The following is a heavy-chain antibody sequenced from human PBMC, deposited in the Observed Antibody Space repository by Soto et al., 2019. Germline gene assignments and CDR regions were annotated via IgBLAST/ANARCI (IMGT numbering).Heavy chain of an antibody. D-gene: IGHD2-2*01. J-gene: IGHJ5*02. V-gene: IGHV3-11*05. CDR2: ISGSSSYT. CDR1: EFTFSDYY. CDR3: AREGRTNWLFDH. Sequence: QVQLVESGGGLVKPGGSLRLSCAASEFTFSDYYMTWIRQAPGKGLEWVSSISGSSSYTNYADSVLGRFTISRDNAKNSVSLQMNSLGAEDTAVYYCAREGRTNWLFDHWGQGTLVTVSS.